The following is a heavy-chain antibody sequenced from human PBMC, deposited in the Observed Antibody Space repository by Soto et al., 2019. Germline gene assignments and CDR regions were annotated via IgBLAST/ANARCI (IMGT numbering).Heavy chain of an antibody. CDR2: VNPRSGDT. Sequence: QAQLVQSGAEVKKPGASVKVSCKTSGYTFINYYIHWVRQAPGQGLEWMGWVNPRSGDTNYAQKFQGWGTMTRDTSISTAYMERSSLRSDDTAVFYCARQLAYCGGDCFTEPIEYWGQGTLVTVSS. CDR3: ARQLAYCGGDCFTEPIEY. V-gene: IGHV1-2*04. D-gene: IGHD2-21*02. J-gene: IGHJ4*02. CDR1: GYTFINYY.